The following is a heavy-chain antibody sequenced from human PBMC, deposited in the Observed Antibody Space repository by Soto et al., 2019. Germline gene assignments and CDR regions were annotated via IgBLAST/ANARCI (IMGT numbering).Heavy chain of an antibody. D-gene: IGHD3-10*01. CDR1: GFIFSSYA. J-gene: IGHJ4*02. V-gene: IGHV3-30*18. Sequence: QVQLLESGGGVVQPGRSLRLSCAASGFIFSSYAMHWVRQSPGNGLEWVAVISYDGTNKYYADSVKGRFTISRDNSKITLYLQINTLKIEDPAVYHCAKWSGSGSFYNPPFASWGQGTLVSVSS. CDR3: AKWSGSGSFYNPPFAS. CDR2: ISYDGTNK.